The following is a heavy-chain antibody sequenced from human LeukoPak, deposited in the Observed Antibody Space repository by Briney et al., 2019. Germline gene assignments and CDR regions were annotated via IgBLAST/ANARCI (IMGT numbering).Heavy chain of an antibody. CDR1: GGSISSYY. CDR2: IYYSGST. CDR3: ARDNDILTGNNWFDP. J-gene: IGHJ5*02. D-gene: IGHD3-9*01. V-gene: IGHV4-59*01. Sequence: SETLSLTCTVSGGSISSYYWSWIRQPPGKGLEWIGYIYYSGSTNYNPSLKSRVTISVDTSKNQFSLKLSSVTAADTAVYYCARDNDILTGNNWFDPWGQGTLVTVSS.